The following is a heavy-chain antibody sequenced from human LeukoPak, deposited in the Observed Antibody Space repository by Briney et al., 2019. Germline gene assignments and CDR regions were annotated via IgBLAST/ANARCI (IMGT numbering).Heavy chain of an antibody. CDR2: ISGSGGST. CDR3: AREYGGNPPGYYFDY. V-gene: IGHV3-23*01. CDR1: GFTFSSYA. D-gene: IGHD4-23*01. J-gene: IGHJ4*02. Sequence: PGGSLRLSCAASGFTFSSYAMSWVRQAPGKGLEWVSAISGSGGSTYYADSVKGRFTISRDNSKNTLYLQMNSPRAEDTAVYYCAREYGGNPPGYYFDYWGQGTLVTVSS.